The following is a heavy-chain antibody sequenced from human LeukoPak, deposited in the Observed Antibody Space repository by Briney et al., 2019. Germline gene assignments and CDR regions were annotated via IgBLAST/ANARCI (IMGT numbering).Heavy chain of an antibody. CDR1: GFTFSSYA. D-gene: IGHD2-15*01. CDR2: ISYDGSNK. CDR3: ARSKVAATSGRVYYFDY. Sequence: PGRSLRLSCAASGFTFSSYAMHWVRQAPGKGLEWVAVISYDGSNKYYADSVKGRFTISRDNSKNTLYLQMNSLRAEDTAVYYCARSKVAATSGRVYYFDYWGQGTLVTVSS. J-gene: IGHJ4*02. V-gene: IGHV3-30*04.